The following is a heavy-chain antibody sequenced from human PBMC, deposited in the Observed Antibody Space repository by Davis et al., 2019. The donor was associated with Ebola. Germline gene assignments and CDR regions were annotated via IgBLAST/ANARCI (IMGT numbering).Heavy chain of an antibody. CDR2: VSFNGDNT. D-gene: IGHD5-18*01. CDR1: GFTFSLYG. Sequence: GGSLRLSCVASGFTFSLYGMHWVRQAPGKGLEWVAVVSFNGDNTYYADSVKGRFTISRDNSKNTLYLQMNSLRAEETAVYYCAKGGYSYEFDPWGQGTLVTVSS. CDR3: AKGGYSYEFDP. J-gene: IGHJ5*02. V-gene: IGHV3-30*18.